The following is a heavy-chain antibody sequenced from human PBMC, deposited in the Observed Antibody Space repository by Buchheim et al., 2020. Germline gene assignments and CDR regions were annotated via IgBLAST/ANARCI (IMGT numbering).Heavy chain of an antibody. CDR3: ARGRPYYYGSGSYYNCWFDP. Sequence: QVQQQQWGAGLLKPSETLSLTCAVYGGSFSGYYWSWIRQAPGKGLEWIGEINHSGSTNYNPSLKSRVTISVYTSKNQFSLKLSSVTAADTAVYYCARGRPYYYGSGSYYNCWFDPCGQGTL. J-gene: IGHJ5*02. CDR2: INHSGST. CDR1: GGSFSGYY. V-gene: IGHV4-34*01. D-gene: IGHD3-10*01.